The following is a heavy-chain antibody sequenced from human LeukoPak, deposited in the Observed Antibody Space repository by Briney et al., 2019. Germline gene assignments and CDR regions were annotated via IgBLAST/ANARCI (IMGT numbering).Heavy chain of an antibody. CDR2: IKQDGSEK. D-gene: IGHD4-17*01. J-gene: IGHJ4*02. CDR1: GFTVSSNY. Sequence: PGGSLRLSCAASGFTVSSNYMSWVRQAPGKGLEWVANIKQDGSEKYYVDSVKGRFTISRDNAKNSLYLQMNSLRAEDTAVYYCASASDYGDYWYSSVWRTDYWGQGTLVTVSS. V-gene: IGHV3-7*01. CDR3: ASASDYGDYWYSSVWRTDY.